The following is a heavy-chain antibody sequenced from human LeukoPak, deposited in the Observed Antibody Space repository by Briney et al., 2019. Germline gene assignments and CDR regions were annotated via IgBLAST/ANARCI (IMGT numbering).Heavy chain of an antibody. J-gene: IGHJ6*03. CDR3: ARIGDRSSYYYYMDV. Sequence: SETLSLTCTVSGGSISSFYWSWVRQSAGKGLEWIGRIHASVGTTYNPSLKSRLTMSMDSSKNQFSLRLSSVTAADTAVYYCARIGDRSSYYYYMDVWGKGTTVTVSS. CDR1: GGSISSFY. V-gene: IGHV4-4*07. CDR2: IHASVGT.